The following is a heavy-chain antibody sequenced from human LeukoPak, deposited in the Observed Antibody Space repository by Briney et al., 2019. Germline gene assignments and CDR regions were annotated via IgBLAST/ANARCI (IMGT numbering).Heavy chain of an antibody. Sequence: PETLSLTCAVYGGSFSGYYWSWIRQPPGKGLEWIGEINHSGSTNYNPSLKSRVTISVDTSKNQFSLKLSSVTAADTAVYYCAGSSWIHYYYYGMDVWGQGTTVTVSS. D-gene: IGHD6-13*01. CDR3: AGSSWIHYYYYGMDV. CDR2: INHSGST. V-gene: IGHV4-34*01. J-gene: IGHJ6*02. CDR1: GGSFSGYY.